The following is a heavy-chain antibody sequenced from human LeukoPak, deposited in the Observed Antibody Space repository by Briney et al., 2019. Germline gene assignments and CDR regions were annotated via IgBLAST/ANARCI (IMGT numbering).Heavy chain of an antibody. Sequence: SETLSLTPAVYGESLSGYYWSWIRQSPAKGLEWIGDINHSGSTNYNPSLTRRVTISVDTSKNQFSLKLSSVTAADTALYYCASGIWPDYRVNSGGQGTLVTVSS. D-gene: IGHD3-16*01. J-gene: IGHJ5*01. CDR3: ASGIWPDYRVNS. CDR2: INHSGST. CDR1: GESLSGYY. V-gene: IGHV4-34*01.